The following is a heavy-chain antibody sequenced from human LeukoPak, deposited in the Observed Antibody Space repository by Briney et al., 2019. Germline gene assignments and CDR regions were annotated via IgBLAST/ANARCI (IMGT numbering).Heavy chain of an antibody. CDR2: IYYSGST. Sequence: SETLSLTCTVSVGSISSYYSCCIPQPPEEGLESVGYIYYSGSTNYNPYLKSRVTILVDTSKNQFSLKLSSVTGADAAVYYCARAARLQLGLDYWGQGTLVTVSS. CDR1: VGSISSYY. V-gene: IGHV4-59*01. D-gene: IGHD1-1*01. J-gene: IGHJ4*02. CDR3: ARAARLQLGLDY.